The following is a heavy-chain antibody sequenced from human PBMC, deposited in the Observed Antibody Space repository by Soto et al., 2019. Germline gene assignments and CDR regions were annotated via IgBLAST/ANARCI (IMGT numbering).Heavy chain of an antibody. CDR2: ISGSGGST. V-gene: IGHV3-23*01. CDR3: AKEVWFGGFKGDFDY. Sequence: GGSLRLSCAASGFTFSSYAVSWVRQAPGKGLEWVSAISGSGGSTYYADSVKGRFTISRDNSKNTLYLQMNSLRAEDTAVYYCAKEVWFGGFKGDFDYWGQGTLVTVSS. J-gene: IGHJ4*02. D-gene: IGHD3-10*01. CDR1: GFTFSSYA.